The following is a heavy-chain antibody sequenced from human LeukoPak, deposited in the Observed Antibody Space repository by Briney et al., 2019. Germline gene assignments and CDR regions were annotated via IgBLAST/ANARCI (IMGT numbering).Heavy chain of an antibody. CDR2: IIPILGIA. CDR1: GYTFTGYD. J-gene: IGHJ5*02. V-gene: IGHV1-69*04. CDR3: ARSPYDPPNWFDP. Sequence: GASVKVSCKASGYTFTGYDISWVRQAPGQGLEWMGRIIPILGIANYAQKFQGRVTITADKSTSTAYMELSSLRSEDTAVYYCARSPYDPPNWFDPWGQGTLVTVSS. D-gene: IGHD3-16*01.